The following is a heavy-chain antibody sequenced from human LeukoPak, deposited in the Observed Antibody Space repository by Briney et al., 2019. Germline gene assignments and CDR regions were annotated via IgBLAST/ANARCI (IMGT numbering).Heavy chain of an antibody. J-gene: IGHJ4*02. CDR1: SGSISSSSYY. Sequence: SETLSLTCSVSSGSISSSSYYWGWVRQLPGKGLEWIGSMFFTGNAYYNPSLKSRVTISVDTSENQFSLKLSSMTAADTAVYYCARHVVGNYDLLSFDYWGQGTLVTVSS. V-gene: IGHV4-39*01. CDR3: ARHVVGNYDLLSFDY. CDR2: MFFTGNA. D-gene: IGHD1-7*01.